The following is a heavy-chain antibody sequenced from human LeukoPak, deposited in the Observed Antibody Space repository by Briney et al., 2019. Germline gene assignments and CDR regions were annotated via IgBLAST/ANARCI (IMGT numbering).Heavy chain of an antibody. V-gene: IGHV3-21*01. J-gene: IGHJ4*02. CDR3: ARSTQSGYDSDY. CDR1: GFTFSSYS. Sequence: GGSLRLSCAASGFTFSSYSMNWVRQAPGKGLEWVSSISSSSSYIYYADSVKGRFTISRDNAKNSLYLQMNSLRAEDTAVYYCARSTQSGYDSDYWGQGTLVTVSS. CDR2: ISSSSSYI. D-gene: IGHD5-12*01.